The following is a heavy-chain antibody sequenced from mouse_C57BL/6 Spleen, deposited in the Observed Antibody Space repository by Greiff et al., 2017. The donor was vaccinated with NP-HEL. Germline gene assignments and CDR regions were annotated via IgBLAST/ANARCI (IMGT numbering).Heavy chain of an antibody. V-gene: IGHV10-1*01. CDR1: GFSFNTYA. Sequence: EVKLVESGGGLVQPKGSLKLSCAASGFSFNTYAMNWVRQAPGQGLEWVARISSKSNNYATYYADSVKDRFTISRDDSETLLYLQMNNLKTEDTDMYYWVRGNYDARDYWGQGTSVTVSS. CDR3: VRGNYDARDY. D-gene: IGHD2-1*01. J-gene: IGHJ4*01. CDR2: ISSKSNNYAT.